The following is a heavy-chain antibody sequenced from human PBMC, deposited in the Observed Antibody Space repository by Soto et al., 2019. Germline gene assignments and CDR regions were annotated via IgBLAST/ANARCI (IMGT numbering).Heavy chain of an antibody. J-gene: IGHJ5*02. CDR3: ARTSDSSGSRNWFDP. D-gene: IGHD3-22*01. V-gene: IGHV3-20*04. Sequence: PGGSLRLSCAASGFGFTFSTSAMSWVRQAPGKGLEWVSGINWNGGSTGYADSVKGRFTISRDNAKNSLYLQMNSLRAEDTALYYCARTSDSSGSRNWFDPWGQGTLVTVSS. CDR1: GFGFTFSTSA. CDR2: INWNGGST.